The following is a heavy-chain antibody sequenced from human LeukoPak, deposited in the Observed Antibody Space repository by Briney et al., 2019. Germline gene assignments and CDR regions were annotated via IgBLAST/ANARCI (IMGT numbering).Heavy chain of an antibody. J-gene: IGHJ5*02. V-gene: IGHV4-4*07. CDR3: ARVPSWQREDWFDP. D-gene: IGHD1-26*01. CDR1: GGPISGYY. CDR2: IYTSATTNYNPSLT. Sequence: SETLSLTCTVSGGPISGYYWSWIRQPAGEGLEWIGRIYTSATTNYNPSLTNYNPSLKSRLTMSVDMSKNQFSLKLSSVTAADTAVYYCARVPSWQREDWFDPWGQGTLVTVSS.